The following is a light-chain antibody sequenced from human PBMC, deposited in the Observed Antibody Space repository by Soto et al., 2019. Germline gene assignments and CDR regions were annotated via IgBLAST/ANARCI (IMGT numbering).Light chain of an antibody. J-gene: IGKJ4*01. CDR3: MQALETPLT. CDR2: FGS. CDR1: KSLLHSNGNTY. V-gene: IGKV2-28*01. Sequence: DIVLTQSPLSLPVTPGEPASISCRSSKSLLHSNGNTYLDWYLQKPGQTPQVLIIFGSRRASGDPDRFSGSGSGTDFTLKISRVEAEDVGVYYCMQALETPLTFGGGTKVEIK.